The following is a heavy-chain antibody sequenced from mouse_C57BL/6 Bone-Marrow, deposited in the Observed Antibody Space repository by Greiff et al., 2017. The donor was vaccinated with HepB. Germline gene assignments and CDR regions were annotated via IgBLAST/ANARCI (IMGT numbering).Heavy chain of an antibody. CDR2: IDPSDSYT. V-gene: IGHV1-69*01. CDR1: GYTFTSYW. Sequence: VKLQQPGAELVMPGASVKLSCKASGYTFTSYWMHWVKQRPGQGLEWIGEIDPSDSYTNYNQKFKGKSTLTVDKSSSTAYMQLSSRTSEDSAVYYCARSRAAWFAYWGQGTLVTVSA. CDR3: ARSRAAWFAY. D-gene: IGHD3-1*01. J-gene: IGHJ3*01.